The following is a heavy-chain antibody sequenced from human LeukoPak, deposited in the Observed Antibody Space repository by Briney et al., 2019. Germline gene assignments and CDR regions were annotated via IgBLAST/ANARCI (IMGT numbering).Heavy chain of an antibody. Sequence: GASVKVSCKASGYTSTSYYMHWVRQAPGQGLEWMGIINPSGGSTSYAQKFQGRVTMTRDTSTSTVYMELSSLRSEDTAVYYCARDPVARGRSGGGWFDPWGQGTLVTVSS. D-gene: IGHD1-14*01. CDR1: GYTSTSYY. CDR3: ARDPVARGRSGGGWFDP. V-gene: IGHV1-46*01. J-gene: IGHJ5*02. CDR2: INPSGGST.